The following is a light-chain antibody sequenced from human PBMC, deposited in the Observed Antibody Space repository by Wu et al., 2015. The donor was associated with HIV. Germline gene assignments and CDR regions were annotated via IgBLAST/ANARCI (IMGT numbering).Light chain of an antibody. CDR2: NAS. J-gene: IGKJ3*01. Sequence: EIVLTQSPATLSLSPGERATLSCRASQSVGSYLAWYQKKPGQAPRLLIYNASDRATGIPARFSGSGSGTDFTLTISSLEPEDFAVYYCQQRGNWPLFTFGPGTQSGYQT. CDR1: QSVGSY. V-gene: IGKV3-11*01. CDR3: QQRGNWPLFT.